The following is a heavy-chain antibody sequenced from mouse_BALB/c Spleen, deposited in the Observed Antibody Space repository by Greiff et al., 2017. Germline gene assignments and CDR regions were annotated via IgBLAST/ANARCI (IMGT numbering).Heavy chain of an antibody. Sequence: EVQLQESGPGLVKPSQSLSLTCSVTGYSITSGYYWNWIRQFPGNKLEWMGSISYDGSNHYNPSLKNRISITRDTSKNQFFLKLNSVTTEDTATYYCARAPIYDGYWFAYWGQGTLVTVSA. CDR1: GYSITSGYY. V-gene: IGHV3-6*02. D-gene: IGHD2-3*01. J-gene: IGHJ3*01. CDR2: ISYDGSN. CDR3: ARAPIYDGYWFAY.